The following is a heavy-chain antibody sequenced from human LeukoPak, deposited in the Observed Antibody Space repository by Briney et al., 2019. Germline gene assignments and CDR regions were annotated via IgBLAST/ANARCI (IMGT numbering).Heavy chain of an antibody. CDR2: IYYSGST. V-gene: IGHV4-59*01. J-gene: IGHJ4*02. CDR1: GGSISSYY. CDR3: ARLEMGSFDY. Sequence: SETLSLTCTISGGSISSYYWSWIRQPPGKGLEWIGYIYYSGSTNYNPSLKSRVTISVDTSKNQFSLKLSSVTAADTAVYYCARLEMGSFDYWGQGTLVTVSS. D-gene: IGHD5-24*01.